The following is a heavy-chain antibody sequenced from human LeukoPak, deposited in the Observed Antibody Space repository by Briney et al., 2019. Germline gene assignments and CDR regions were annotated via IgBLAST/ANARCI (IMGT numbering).Heavy chain of an antibody. CDR2: IYYSGST. CDR3: ARHGVMVYAIGAFDI. V-gene: IGHV4-39*01. CDR1: GGSISSSSYY. D-gene: IGHD2-8*01. J-gene: IGHJ3*02. Sequence: PSETLSLTCTVSGGSISSSSYYWGWIRQPPGKGLEWIGSIYYSGSTYYNPSLKSRVTISVDTSKNQFSLKLSSVTAADTAVYYCARHGVMVYAIGAFDIWGQGTMVTVSS.